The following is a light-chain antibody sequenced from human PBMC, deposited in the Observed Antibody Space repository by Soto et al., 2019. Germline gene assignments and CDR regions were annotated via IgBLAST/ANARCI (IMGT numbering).Light chain of an antibody. CDR1: SSDVGGYNY. J-gene: IGLJ1*01. CDR3: SSYTSSSTLYV. Sequence: QSVLTQPASVSGSPGQSITSSYTGTSSDVGGYNYVSWYQQHPGKAPKLMIYEVSNRPSGVSNRFSGSKSGNTASLTISGLQAEDEADYYCSSYTSSSTLYVFGTGTKVTVL. CDR2: EVS. V-gene: IGLV2-14*01.